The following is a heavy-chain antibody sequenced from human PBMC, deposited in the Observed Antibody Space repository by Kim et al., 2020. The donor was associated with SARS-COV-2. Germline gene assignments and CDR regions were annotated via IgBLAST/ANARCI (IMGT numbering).Heavy chain of an antibody. CDR2: IKTDGSST. CDR1: GFTFSNYW. V-gene: IGHV3-74*01. J-gene: IGHJ6*02. Sequence: GGSLRLSCAASGFTFSNYWMHWVRQVPGKGLVWVSRIKTDGSSTSYADSVKGRLTISRDNAKNTLYLQMNSLRAEDTAMYYCARACYYGMDVWGQGTTVTVSS. CDR3: ARACYYGMDV.